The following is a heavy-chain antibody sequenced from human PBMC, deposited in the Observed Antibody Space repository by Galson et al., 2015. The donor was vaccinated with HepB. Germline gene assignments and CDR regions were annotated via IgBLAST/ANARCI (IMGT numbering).Heavy chain of an antibody. D-gene: IGHD2-2*02. CDR1: GFTFSSYA. CDR2: ISGSGDKT. V-gene: IGHV3-23*01. CDR3: AKEIATIWNYYGMDV. Sequence: SLRLSCAASGFTFSSYAMNWVRQAPGRGLEWVSLISGSGDKTFYADSVKGRFTISRDISKNTLYLQMNSLRAEDTAVYYCAKEIATIWNYYGMDVWGQGTTVTVSS. J-gene: IGHJ6*02.